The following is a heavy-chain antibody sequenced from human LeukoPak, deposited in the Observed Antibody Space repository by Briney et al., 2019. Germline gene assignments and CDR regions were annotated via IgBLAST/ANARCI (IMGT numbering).Heavy chain of an antibody. J-gene: IGHJ4*02. CDR1: GFAFSNYA. Sequence: PGGSLRLSCAASGFAFSNYAIHWVRQAPGKGLEGGAVISYGGGDKFYADSVKGRFTISRDNSKNTLFLQMNSLRAGDTAVYYCARSDLGATTSAIDYWGQGTLVTVSS. D-gene: IGHD1-26*01. CDR2: ISYGGGDK. V-gene: IGHV3-30*14. CDR3: ARSDLGATTSAIDY.